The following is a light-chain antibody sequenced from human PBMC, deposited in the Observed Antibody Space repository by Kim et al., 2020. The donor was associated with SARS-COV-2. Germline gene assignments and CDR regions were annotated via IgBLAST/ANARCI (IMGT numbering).Light chain of an antibody. CDR2: GKN. J-gene: IGLJ3*02. CDR1: SLRSYY. CDR3: NSRDSSAKRWV. V-gene: IGLV3-19*01. Sequence: SSELTQDPAVSVALGQTVRITCQGDSLRSYYASWYQQKPGQAPVLVIYGKNNRPSGIPDRFSGSSSGNTASLTITGAQAEDEADYYCNSRDSSAKRWVFGGGTQLTVL.